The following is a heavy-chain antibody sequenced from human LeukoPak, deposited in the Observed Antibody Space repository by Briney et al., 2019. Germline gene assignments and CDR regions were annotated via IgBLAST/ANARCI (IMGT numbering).Heavy chain of an antibody. Sequence: KPGGSLRLSCAASGFTFSDNHMSWIRQAPGKGLEWVSYISSSGSIKYYADSVKGRFTISRDNAKNSLYLHMYSLRAEDTAVYYCARDFRRGEGYWGQGTLVTVSS. CDR3: ARDFRRGEGY. V-gene: IGHV3-11*04. J-gene: IGHJ4*02. CDR1: GFTFSDNH. CDR2: ISSSGSIK.